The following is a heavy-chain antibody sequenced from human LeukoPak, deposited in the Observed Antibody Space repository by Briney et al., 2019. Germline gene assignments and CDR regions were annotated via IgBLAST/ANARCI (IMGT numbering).Heavy chain of an antibody. CDR3: ARHIVGEQNFDY. D-gene: IGHD3-16*02. CDR1: GFTFGAYW. V-gene: IGHV3-7*01. CDR2: IKDDGSAQ. Sequence: GGSLRLPCAASGFTFGAYWMSWFRQAPGKGPEWVASIKDDGSAQFYVDSLEGRFTISRDNAKNTLCLQIDTMRVEDTAVYYCARHIVGEQNFDYWSQGTLVTVSS. J-gene: IGHJ4*02.